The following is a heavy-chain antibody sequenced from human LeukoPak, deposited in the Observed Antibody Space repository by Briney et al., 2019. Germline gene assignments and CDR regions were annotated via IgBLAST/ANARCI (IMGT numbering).Heavy chain of an antibody. CDR2: INHSGST. V-gene: IGHV4-34*01. CDR1: GGSFSGYY. J-gene: IGHJ1*01. CDR3: AREGSSSEYFQH. Sequence: PSETLSLTCAVYGGSFSGYYWSWIRQPPGKGLEWIGEINHSGSTNYNPSLMSRVTISVDTSKNQFSLKLSSVTAADTAVYYCAREGSSSEYFQHWGQGTLVTVSS. D-gene: IGHD6-13*01.